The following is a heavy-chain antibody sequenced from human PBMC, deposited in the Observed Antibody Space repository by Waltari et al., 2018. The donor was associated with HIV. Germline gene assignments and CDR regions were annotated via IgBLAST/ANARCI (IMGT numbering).Heavy chain of an antibody. J-gene: IGHJ3*02. CDR1: GGSFSGYY. CDR3: AREETGDAFDI. D-gene: IGHD3-9*01. V-gene: IGHV4-34*01. CDR2: INHSGST. Sequence: LKPSETLSLTCAVYGGSFSGYYWSWIRQPPGKGLEWIGEINHSGSTNYNPSLKSRVTISVDTSKNQFSLKLSSVTAADTAVYYCAREETGDAFDIWGQGTMVTVSS.